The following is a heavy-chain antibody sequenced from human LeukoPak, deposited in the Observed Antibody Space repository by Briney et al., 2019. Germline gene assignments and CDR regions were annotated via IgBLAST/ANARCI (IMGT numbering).Heavy chain of an antibody. Sequence: ASVKVSCKVSGYTLTELSMHWVRQAPGKGLEWMGGFDPEDGETIYAQKFQGRVTMTEDTSTDTAYMELSSLRAEDTAVYYCARAPEPRPEESWFDPWGQGTLVTVSS. D-gene: IGHD1-14*01. CDR1: GYTLTELS. CDR3: ARAPEPRPEESWFDP. CDR2: FDPEDGET. V-gene: IGHV1-24*01. J-gene: IGHJ5*02.